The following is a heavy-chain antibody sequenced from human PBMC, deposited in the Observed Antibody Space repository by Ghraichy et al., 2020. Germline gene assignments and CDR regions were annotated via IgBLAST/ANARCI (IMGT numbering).Heavy chain of an antibody. Sequence: SETLSLTCTVSGGSVSSGRYYWSWIRQPPGKGLEWIGYIYYSGSTNYNPSLKGRVTISVDTSKNQFSLKLSSVTAADTAVYFCAREVGPKGFYYQGMDVWGQGTTVTVSS. CDR1: GGSVSSGRYY. CDR3: AREVGPKGFYYQGMDV. CDR2: IYYSGST. J-gene: IGHJ6*02. V-gene: IGHV4-61*01. D-gene: IGHD1-26*01.